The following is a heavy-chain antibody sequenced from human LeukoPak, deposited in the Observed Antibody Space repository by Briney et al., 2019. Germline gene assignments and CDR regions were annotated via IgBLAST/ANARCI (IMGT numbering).Heavy chain of an antibody. CDR2: IYYSGST. D-gene: IGHD5-18*01. Sequence: PSETLSLTCTVSGGSISSYSWSWIRQPPGRGLEWIGYIYYSGSTNYNPSLKSRVTISVGTSKNQFSLKLSSVTAADTAVYYCARDKGYSYGYYYYYGMDVWGQGTTVTVSS. V-gene: IGHV4-59*01. J-gene: IGHJ6*02. CDR3: ARDKGYSYGYYYYYGMDV. CDR1: GGSISSYS.